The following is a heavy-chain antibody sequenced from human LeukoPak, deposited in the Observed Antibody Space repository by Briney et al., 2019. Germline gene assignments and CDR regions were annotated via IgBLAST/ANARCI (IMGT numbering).Heavy chain of an antibody. Sequence: GASVKVSCKASGYTFTGYHMHWVRQAPGQGLEWMGRINPNSGDTNYARKFQGRVTMTRDTSISTAYMELSRLRSDDTAVYYCARDYCSSTSCLFDCWGQGTLVTVSS. V-gene: IGHV1-2*06. J-gene: IGHJ4*02. CDR3: ARDYCSSTSCLFDC. D-gene: IGHD2-2*01. CDR1: GYTFTGYH. CDR2: INPNSGDT.